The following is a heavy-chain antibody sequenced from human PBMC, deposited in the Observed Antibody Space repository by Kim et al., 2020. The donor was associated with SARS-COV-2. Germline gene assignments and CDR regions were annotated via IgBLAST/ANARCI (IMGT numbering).Heavy chain of an antibody. J-gene: IGHJ4*01. CDR3: VRRAGRRDGYNFADF. CDR2: TYPGDSDV. Sequence: GESLKISCKASGYSFVSYWIAWIRQTPEKGLEWMGLTYPGDSDVRYTPAFQGQVSISADRSTNTAYLQWRSVKASDSGIYYCVRRAGRRDGYNFADFWGHGTVVTVSS. D-gene: IGHD5-12*01. V-gene: IGHV5-51*01. CDR1: GYSFVSYW.